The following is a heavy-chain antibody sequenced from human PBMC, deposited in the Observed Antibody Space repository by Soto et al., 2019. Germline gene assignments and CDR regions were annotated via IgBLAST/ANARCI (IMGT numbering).Heavy chain of an antibody. CDR1: GGSISSSNW. D-gene: IGHD3-9*01. V-gene: IGHV4-4*02. Sequence: QVQLQESGPGLVKPSGTLSLTCAVSGGSISSSNWWSWVRQPPGKGLEWIGEIYHSGSTNYNPSLKSRVTISVDMSKNQFSLKLSSVTAADTAVYYCPRDRNDMLTGYYSGFDYWGQGTLVTVSS. J-gene: IGHJ4*02. CDR2: IYHSGST. CDR3: PRDRNDMLTGYYSGFDY.